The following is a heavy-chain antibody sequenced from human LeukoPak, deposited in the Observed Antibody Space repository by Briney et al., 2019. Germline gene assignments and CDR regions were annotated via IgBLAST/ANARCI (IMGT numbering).Heavy chain of an antibody. Sequence: SETLSLTCTFSGRYISSYYWSWIRQPPGKGLEWIGYLYYSGSTNYSPSLKSRVTISVDTSKNQFSLKLSSVSAADTAWYYCARLDCSSTSCHRYYYYYYYMDVWGKGTTVTVSS. J-gene: IGHJ6*03. D-gene: IGHD2-2*01. CDR2: LYYSGST. CDR1: GRYISSYY. V-gene: IGHV4-59*08. CDR3: ARLDCSSTSCHRYYYYYYYMDV.